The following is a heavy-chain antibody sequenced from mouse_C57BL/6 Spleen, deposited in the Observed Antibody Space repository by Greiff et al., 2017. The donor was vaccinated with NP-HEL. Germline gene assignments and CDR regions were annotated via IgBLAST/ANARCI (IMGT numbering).Heavy chain of an antibody. V-gene: IGHV5-4*01. J-gene: IGHJ4*01. CDR2: ISDGGSYT. D-gene: IGHD1-1*01. CDR1: GFTFSSYA. CDR3: ARDYYGSSYVYAMDY. Sequence: EVKLVESGGGLVKPGGSLKLSCAASGFTFSSYAMSWVRQTPEKRLEWVATISDGGSYTYYPDNVKGRFTISRDNAKNNLYLQMRHLKSENTALYYCARDYYGSSYVYAMDYWGQGTPVTVSS.